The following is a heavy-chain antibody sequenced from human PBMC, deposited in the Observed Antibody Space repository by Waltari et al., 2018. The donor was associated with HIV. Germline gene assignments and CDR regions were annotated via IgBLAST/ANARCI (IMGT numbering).Heavy chain of an antibody. CDR2: MNPNSGNT. CDR1: GYTFTSYD. J-gene: IGHJ4*02. Sequence: QVQLVQSGAEVKKPGASVKVSCKASGYTFTSYDINWVRQATGQGLEWMGWMNPNSGNTGYAQKFQGRVTMTRNTSMSSAYMELSSLISEDTAVYYCARNMVTTRQYDYWGQGSLVTVSS. D-gene: IGHD4-17*01. CDR3: ARNMVTTRQYDY. V-gene: IGHV1-8*01.